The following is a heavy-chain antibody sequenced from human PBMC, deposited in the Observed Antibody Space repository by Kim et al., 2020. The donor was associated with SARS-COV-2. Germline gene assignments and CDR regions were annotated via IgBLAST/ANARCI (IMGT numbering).Heavy chain of an antibody. CDR3: AKDRESVDYDSSGYYYLRAFDI. D-gene: IGHD3-22*01. CDR1: GFTFSSYA. J-gene: IGHJ3*02. CDR2: ISGSGGST. V-gene: IGHV3-23*01. Sequence: GGSLRLSCAASGFTFSSYAMSWVRQAPGKGLEWVSAISGSGGSTYYADSVKGRFTISRDNSKNTLYLQMNSLRAEDTAVYYCAKDRESVDYDSSGYYYLRAFDIWGQGTMVTVSS.